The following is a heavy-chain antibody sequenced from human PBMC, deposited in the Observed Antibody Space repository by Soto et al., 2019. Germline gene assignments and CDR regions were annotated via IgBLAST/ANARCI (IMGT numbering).Heavy chain of an antibody. Sequence: SQTLSLTCAISGDSVSGNSAAWNWIRQSPSRGLEWLGRTYYRSKWYNDYTVSVKSRITINPDTSKKQFSLQLNSVILEDTAVYYCAREPNYFASFESWGLGTLVTVSS. J-gene: IGHJ4*02. CDR3: AREPNYFASFES. CDR2: TYYRSKWYN. D-gene: IGHD4-4*01. V-gene: IGHV6-1*01. CDR1: GDSVSGNSAA.